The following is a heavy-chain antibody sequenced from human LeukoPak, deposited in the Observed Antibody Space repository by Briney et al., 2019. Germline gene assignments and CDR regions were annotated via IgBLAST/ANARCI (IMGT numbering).Heavy chain of an antibody. CDR3: TSPSGWYADAFDI. Sequence: RSLRLSCTASGFTFGDYAMSWVRQAPGKGLEWVGFIRSKAYGGTTEYAASVKGRFTISRDDSKSIAYLQMNSLKTEDTAVYYCTSPSGWYADAFDIWGQGTMVTVSS. J-gene: IGHJ3*02. V-gene: IGHV3-49*04. CDR2: IRSKAYGGTT. CDR1: GFTFGDYA. D-gene: IGHD6-19*01.